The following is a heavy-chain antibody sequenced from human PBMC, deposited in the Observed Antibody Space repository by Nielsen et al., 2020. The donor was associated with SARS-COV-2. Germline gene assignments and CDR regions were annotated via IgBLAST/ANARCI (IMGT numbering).Heavy chain of an antibody. V-gene: IGHV3-33*01. CDR2: IWYDGSNK. J-gene: IGHJ6*02. D-gene: IGHD3-16*02. CDR3: AGHLSWYGMDV. CDR1: GFTFSSYG. Sequence: GGFLRLSCAASGFTFSSYGMHWVRQAPGKGLEWVAVIWYDGSNKYYADSVKGRFTISRDNSKNTLYLQMNSLRAEDTAVYYCAGHLSWYGMDVWGQGTTVTVSS.